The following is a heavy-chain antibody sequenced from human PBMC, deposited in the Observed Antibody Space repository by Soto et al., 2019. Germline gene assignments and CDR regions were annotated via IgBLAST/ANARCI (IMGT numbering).Heavy chain of an antibody. Sequence: ASVKVSCKASGYIFRSYGIYWVRHAPGQGLEWMAWISPFNGDTHYAQKIQGRVTLTTDTSTSTAYMELRSLRSDDTAVYYCARDPNVEVATVTDYWGQGTLVTVSS. CDR1: GYIFRSYG. CDR3: ARDPNVEVATVTDY. V-gene: IGHV1-18*01. CDR2: ISPFNGDT. D-gene: IGHD5-12*01. J-gene: IGHJ4*02.